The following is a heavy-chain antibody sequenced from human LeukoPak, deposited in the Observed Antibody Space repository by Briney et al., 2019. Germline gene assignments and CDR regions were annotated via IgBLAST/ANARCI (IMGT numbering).Heavy chain of an antibody. CDR2: MNPESGST. J-gene: IGHJ5*02. Sequence: ASVKDACKASGYTFTGFHISGVRLAAGQGLEWMGWMNPESGSTGYAQNFQDRVTITRNTSISTAYMELSSLRSEDTAVYYCARVHCSGVFCHSFDPGVQGTLVTVSS. CDR3: ARVHCSGVFCHSFDP. V-gene: IGHV1-8*03. CDR1: GYTFTGFH. D-gene: IGHD2-15*01.